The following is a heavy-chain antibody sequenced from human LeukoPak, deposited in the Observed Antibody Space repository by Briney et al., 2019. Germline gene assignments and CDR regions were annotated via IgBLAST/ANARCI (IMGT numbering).Heavy chain of an antibody. V-gene: IGHV4-61*02. J-gene: IGHJ3*02. D-gene: IGHD3-22*01. CDR3: ARGPYSYDSSGAFDI. CDR2: ISSSGST. Sequence: SETLSLTCTVSGDSISSGDYYWSWIRQPAGKGLEWIGRISSSGSTNYNPSLKNRVTISVDTSKNQFSLKLSSVTAADTAVYFCARGPYSYDSSGAFDIWGQGTMVTVSS. CDR1: GDSISSGDYY.